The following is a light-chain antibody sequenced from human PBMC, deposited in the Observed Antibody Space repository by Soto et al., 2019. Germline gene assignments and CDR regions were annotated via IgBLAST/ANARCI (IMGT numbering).Light chain of an antibody. J-gene: IGKJ2*01. CDR1: QSVPSNY. Sequence: EIVLTQSPGTLSLSPGERATLSCRASQSVPSNYLAWYQQSPGQSPRLLIYGASSMATGTPVRFSGGGSGTEFTLTISRLEPEDFALYYCQQYLASPYTFGQGTKVEF. V-gene: IGKV3-20*01. CDR3: QQYLASPYT. CDR2: GAS.